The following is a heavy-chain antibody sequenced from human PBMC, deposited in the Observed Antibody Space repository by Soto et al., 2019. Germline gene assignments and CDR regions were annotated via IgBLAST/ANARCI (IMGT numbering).Heavy chain of an antibody. D-gene: IGHD1-1*01. V-gene: IGHV3-15*01. Sequence: GGSLRLSCAASGFTFSNAWMSWVRQAPGKGLEWVGRIKSKTDGGTTDYAAPVKGRFTISRDDSKNTLYLQMNSLKTEDTAVYYCTTDMSGTTPRYYYYGMDVWGQGTTVTVSS. CDR3: TTDMSGTTPRYYYYGMDV. CDR1: GFTFSNAW. J-gene: IGHJ6*02. CDR2: IKSKTDGGTT.